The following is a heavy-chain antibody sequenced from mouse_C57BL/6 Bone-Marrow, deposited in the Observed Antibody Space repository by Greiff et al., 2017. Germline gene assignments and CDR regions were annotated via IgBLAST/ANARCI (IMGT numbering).Heavy chain of an antibody. CDR1: GYTFTSYW. V-gene: IGHV1-64*01. D-gene: IGHD1-1*02. J-gene: IGHJ3*01. Sequence: QVQLKQPGAELVKPGASVKLSCKASGYTFTSYWMHWVKQRPGQGLEWIGMIHPNSGSTNYNETFKSKATLTVDKSSSTAYMQLSSLTSEDSAVYYCARHGGAWFAYWGQGTLVTVSA. CDR2: IHPNSGST. CDR3: ARHGGAWFAY.